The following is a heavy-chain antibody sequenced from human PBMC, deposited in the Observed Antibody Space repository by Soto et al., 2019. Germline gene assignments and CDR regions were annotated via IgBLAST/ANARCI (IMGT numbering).Heavy chain of an antibody. Sequence: QIQLVQSGIEVKKPGASVKVSCKTSGYTFTSYGINWVRQAPGQGLEWMGWISAYSGNTNYAQKLXGRVTMTTDTSTTTXYMELRSLTSDXTAVYYCARGGGVVAKGXDYXGXGXXVTVXX. V-gene: IGHV1-18*01. CDR1: GYTFTSYG. J-gene: IGHJ4*01. D-gene: IGHD2-15*01. CDR2: ISAYSGNT. CDR3: ARGGGVVAKGXDY.